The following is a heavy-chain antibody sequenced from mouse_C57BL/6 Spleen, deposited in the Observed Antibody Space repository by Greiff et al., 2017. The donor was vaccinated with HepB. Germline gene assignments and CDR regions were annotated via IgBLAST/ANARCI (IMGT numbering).Heavy chain of an antibody. Sequence: VKVVESGAELARPGASVKMSCKASGYTFTSYTLHWVKQRPGQGLEWIGYINPSSGYTKYNQKFKDKATLTADKSSSTAYMQLSSLTSEDSAVYYCARGETSPFAYWGQGTLVTVSA. CDR3: ARGETSPFAY. CDR1: GYTFTSYT. V-gene: IGHV1-4*01. J-gene: IGHJ3*01. CDR2: INPSSGYT.